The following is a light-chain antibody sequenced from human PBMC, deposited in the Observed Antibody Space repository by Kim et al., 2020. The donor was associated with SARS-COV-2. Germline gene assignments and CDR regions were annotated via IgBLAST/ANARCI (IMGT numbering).Light chain of an antibody. Sequence: EIVMTQSPATLSVSPGERATLSCRASQSVTNNLAWYQRKFGQAPRLLIYGASTRASGIPARFSGSGSGTEFTLTISSLQSEDFAVYYCQQYNNWPPYTFGQGTKLEI. V-gene: IGKV3D-15*01. CDR3: QQYNNWPPYT. CDR1: QSVTNN. J-gene: IGKJ2*01. CDR2: GAS.